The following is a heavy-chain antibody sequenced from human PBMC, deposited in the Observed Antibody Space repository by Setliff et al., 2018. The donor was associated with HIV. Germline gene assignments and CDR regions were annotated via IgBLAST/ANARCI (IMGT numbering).Heavy chain of an antibody. D-gene: IGHD2-2*01. CDR3: ARDGPHCITSSCPGAWFDP. J-gene: IGHJ5*02. CDR1: GASVNTYY. V-gene: IGHV4-59*02. CDR2: IYNGGNT. Sequence: SETLSLTCSVSGASVNTYYWSWVRQPPGKPLEWIGYIYNGGNTNFNPSLESRVSMSLDTSKNQFSLKLTSVTAADTAVYYCARDGPHCITSSCPGAWFDPWGQGTLVTVSS.